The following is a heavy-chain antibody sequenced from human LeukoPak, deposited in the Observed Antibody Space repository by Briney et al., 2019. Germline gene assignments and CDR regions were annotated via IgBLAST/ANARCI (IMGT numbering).Heavy chain of an antibody. Sequence: PGGSLRLSCAASGFTFSNYWMHWVRQAPGKGLVWVSRINSDGSSTSYADSVKGRFTISRDNAKNTLYLQMNSLRDEDTAVYYCARVHYGDYTDYWGQGTLVTVSS. CDR2: INSDGSST. D-gene: IGHD4-17*01. V-gene: IGHV3-74*01. CDR3: ARVHYGDYTDY. CDR1: GFTFSNYW. J-gene: IGHJ4*02.